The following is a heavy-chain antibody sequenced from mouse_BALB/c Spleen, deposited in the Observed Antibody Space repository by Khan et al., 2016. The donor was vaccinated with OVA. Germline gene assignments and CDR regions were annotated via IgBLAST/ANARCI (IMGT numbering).Heavy chain of an antibody. CDR2: ISNGGTYT. D-gene: IGHD1-1*01. J-gene: IGHJ1*01. V-gene: IGHV5-9-3*01. Sequence: EVQLLETGGDLVKPGGSLKLSCAASGFTFSSYAMSWVRQTPEKRLEWVATISNGGTYTYYPDSVKGRFTISRDNAKNTLDLQMSSLRSEDTAMYYCARPPITTVVATSYWFFDVWGAGTTVTVST. CDR1: GFTFSSYA. CDR3: ARPPITTVVATSYWFFDV.